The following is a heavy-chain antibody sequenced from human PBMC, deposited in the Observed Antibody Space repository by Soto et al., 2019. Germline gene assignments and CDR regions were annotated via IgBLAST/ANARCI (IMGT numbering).Heavy chain of an antibody. V-gene: IGHV4-4*02. D-gene: IGHD6-13*01. J-gene: IGHJ4*02. CDR2: IYHSGST. CDR1: GGSISSSNW. CDR3: ARVFRHHRTAAANRFIDY. Sequence: SETLSLTCAVSGGSISSSNWWSWVRQPPGKGLEWIGEIYHSGSTNYNPSLKSRVTISVDKSKNQFSLKLSSVTAADTAVYYCARVFRHHRTAAANRFIDYWGQGSLVTVYS.